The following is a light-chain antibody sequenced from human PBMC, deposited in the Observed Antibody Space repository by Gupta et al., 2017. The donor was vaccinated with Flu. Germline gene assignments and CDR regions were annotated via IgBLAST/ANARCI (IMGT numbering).Light chain of an antibody. CDR3: LQHSSPPRT. CDR1: ESLSSNY. V-gene: IGKV3-20*01. J-gene: IGKJ1*01. Sequence: TATPSCRASESLSSNYLSWYQQKPGQAPRLLIHGTSNRATGIPDRFSGSGSGTDFTLNITRLEPEDFAVYYCLQHSSPPRTFGQGTKVEIK. CDR2: GTS.